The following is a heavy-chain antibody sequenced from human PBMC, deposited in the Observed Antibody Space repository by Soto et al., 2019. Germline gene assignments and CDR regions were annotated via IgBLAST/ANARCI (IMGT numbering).Heavy chain of an antibody. CDR2: MNPNTGNR. V-gene: IGHV1-8*02. D-gene: IGHD2-21*01. Sequence: QVELVQSGAEVKKPGASVKVSCQASEDTFTHYDINWVRQATGQGLEWMGWMNPNTGNRDYAHKFQGRLTMTRDTSTRTVYMELSSLRSDDTAVYYCVRRVASGHRSWFDPWGQGTLVTVSS. CDR1: EDTFTHYD. CDR3: VRRVASGHRSWFDP. J-gene: IGHJ5*02.